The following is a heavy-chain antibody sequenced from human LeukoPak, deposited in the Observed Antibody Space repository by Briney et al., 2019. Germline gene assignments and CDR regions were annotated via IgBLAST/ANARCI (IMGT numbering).Heavy chain of an antibody. CDR3: ARAFSSGRRFDY. CDR1: GYTFTSYY. J-gene: IGHJ4*02. CDR2: INPSGAST. Sequence: ASVKVSCKAPGYTFTSYYIHWVRQAPGQGLEWMGIINPSGASTTNYAQKFQGRVTMTRDTSTSTVDMELSSLISEDTAVYYCARAFSSGRRFDYWGQGTLVTVSS. V-gene: IGHV1-46*01. D-gene: IGHD3-22*01.